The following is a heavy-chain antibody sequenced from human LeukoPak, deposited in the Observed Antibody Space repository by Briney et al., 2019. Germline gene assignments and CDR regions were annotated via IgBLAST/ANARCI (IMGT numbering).Heavy chain of an antibody. J-gene: IGHJ4*02. CDR3: ARRFSTSWYFDY. V-gene: IGHV5-51*01. Sequence: GESLKISCQGSGYSFTSYWIAWVRPMPGKGLEWMGSFYPGDSSTKHSPSFQGQVTISADKSISTAYLQWRSLKASDTAMYYCARRFSTSWYFDYWGQGALVSVSS. D-gene: IGHD6-13*01. CDR2: FYPGDSST. CDR1: GYSFTSYW.